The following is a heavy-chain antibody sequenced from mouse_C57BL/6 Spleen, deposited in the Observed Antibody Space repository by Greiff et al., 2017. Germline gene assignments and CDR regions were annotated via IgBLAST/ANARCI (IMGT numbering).Heavy chain of an antibody. J-gene: IGHJ2*01. Sequence: EVKLMESGGGLVQPGGSMKLSCVASGFTFSNYWMNWVRQSPEKGLEWVAQIRLKSDNYATHYAESVKGRFTISRDDSKSSVYLQTNNLRAEDTGIYYCTGDLTGAFDYWGQGTTLTVSS. CDR2: IRLKSDNYAT. V-gene: IGHV6-3*01. CDR3: TGDLTGAFDY. D-gene: IGHD4-1*01. CDR1: GFTFSNYW.